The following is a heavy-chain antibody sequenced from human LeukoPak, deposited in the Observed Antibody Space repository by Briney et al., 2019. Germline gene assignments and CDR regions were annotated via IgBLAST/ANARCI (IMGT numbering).Heavy chain of an antibody. CDR2: IYNSGHT. CDR3: ARAAVTTSRYFLY. D-gene: IGHD4-17*01. J-gene: IGHJ1*01. CDR1: GGSISNYY. V-gene: IGHV4-59*01. Sequence: SETLSLTCTVSGGSISNYYWSWIRQPPGKGLEWIGYIYNSGHTYYNPSLKSRVTISEDTSKNQLSLKLSSVTAADTAVYYCARAAVTTSRYFLYWGQGTLVTVSS.